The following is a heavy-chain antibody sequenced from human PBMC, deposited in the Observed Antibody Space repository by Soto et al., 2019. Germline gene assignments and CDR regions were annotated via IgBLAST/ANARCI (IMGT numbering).Heavy chain of an antibody. Sequence: QVQLVESRGGVVQPGTSLRLSCEASGFTFNSFGMHWVRQAPGKGLEWVAVIWHDGTNKYYVDSVKGRFTISRDNSKDTLYLQMNNLRAEDTAVYYCARTGLQIVQATSYYYGLDVWGQGTKVTVSS. V-gene: IGHV3-33*01. CDR1: GFTFNSFG. D-gene: IGHD2-8*01. J-gene: IGHJ6*02. CDR3: ARTGLQIVQATSYYYGLDV. CDR2: IWHDGTNK.